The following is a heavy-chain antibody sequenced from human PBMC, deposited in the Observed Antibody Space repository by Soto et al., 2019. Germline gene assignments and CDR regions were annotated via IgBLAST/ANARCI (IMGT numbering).Heavy chain of an antibody. CDR2: IKQDGSEK. J-gene: IGHJ4*02. V-gene: IGHV3-7*01. D-gene: IGHD2-2*01. Sequence: EVQLVESGGGLVQPGGSLRLSCAASGFTFSSYWMSWVRQAPGKGLEWVANIKQDGSEKYYVDSVKGRFTISRDNAKNSLYLQMNSLRAEDTAVYYCARDIVVVPAGVLTREDEFDYWGQGTLVTVSS. CDR3: ARDIVVVPAGVLTREDEFDY. CDR1: GFTFSSYW.